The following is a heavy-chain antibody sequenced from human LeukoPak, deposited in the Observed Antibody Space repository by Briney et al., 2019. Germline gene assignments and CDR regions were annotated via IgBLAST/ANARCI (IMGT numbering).Heavy chain of an antibody. V-gene: IGHV3-21*01. CDR3: ARDLTDPPYYYYYIDV. Sequence: PGGSLRLSCAASGFTFSSYAMHWVRQAPGKGLEWVSCISSSGYSIYYADSVKGRFTISRDNAKNSLYLQMNSLGAEDTAVYYCARDLTDPPYYYYYIDVWGKGTTVTISS. CDR2: ISSSGYSI. CDR1: GFTFSSYA. J-gene: IGHJ6*03.